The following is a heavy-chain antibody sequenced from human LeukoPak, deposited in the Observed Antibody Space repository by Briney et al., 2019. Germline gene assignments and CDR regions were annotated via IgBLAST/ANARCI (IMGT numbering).Heavy chain of an antibody. V-gene: IGHV3-48*02. J-gene: IGHJ4*02. D-gene: IGHD5-12*01. CDR1: GFTFSSYS. CDR3: ARGEVATIYGTWDY. CDR2: ISSGSGTI. Sequence: PGGSLGLSCAASGFTFSSYSMNWVRQAPGKGLEWVSHISSGSGTIYYADSVKGRFTISRDNAKNSLYLQMNSLRDEDTAVYYCARGEVATIYGTWDYWGQGTLVTVSS.